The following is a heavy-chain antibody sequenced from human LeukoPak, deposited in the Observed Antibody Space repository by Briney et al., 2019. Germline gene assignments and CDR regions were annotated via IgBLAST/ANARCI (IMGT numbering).Heavy chain of an antibody. J-gene: IGHJ6*02. CDR2: ISGSGSDT. CDR1: GFTFSNYA. Sequence: PGGSLRLSCAASGFTFSNYAMTWVRQAPGKGLEWVSGISGSGSDTYYADSVKGRFTISRDNSKNTLFLLMNSLRAEDTAVYYCANVDYDFWSGYYYYYGVDVWGQGTTVTVSS. V-gene: IGHV3-23*01. CDR3: ANVDYDFWSGYYYYYGVDV. D-gene: IGHD3-3*01.